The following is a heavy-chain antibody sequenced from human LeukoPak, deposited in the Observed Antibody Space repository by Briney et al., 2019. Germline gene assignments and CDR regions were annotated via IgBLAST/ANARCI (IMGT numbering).Heavy chain of an antibody. V-gene: IGHV4-30-2*01. D-gene: IGHD3-10*01. CDR1: GGSISSGGYS. CDR3: ARYVVYGSGKYYFDY. J-gene: IGHJ4*02. Sequence: PSQTLSLTCAVSGGSISSGGYSWSWIRQPPGKGLEWIGYIYHSGSTYYNPSLKSRVTISVDRSKNHFSLKLSSVTAADTAVYYCARYVVYGSGKYYFDYWGQGTLVTVSS. CDR2: IYHSGST.